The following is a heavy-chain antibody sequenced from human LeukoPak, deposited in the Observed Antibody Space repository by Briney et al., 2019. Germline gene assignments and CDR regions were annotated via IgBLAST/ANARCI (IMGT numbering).Heavy chain of an antibody. J-gene: IGHJ4*02. Sequence: PGASLRLSCAASGFTFSSYAMSWVRQAPGKGLEWVSAISGSGGSTYYADSVKGRFTIPRDNSKNTLYLQMNSLRAEDTAVYYCAKEGGLDFWSGYYNGDYFDYWGQGTLVTVSS. CDR1: GFTFSSYA. CDR3: AKEGGLDFWSGYYNGDYFDY. D-gene: IGHD3-3*01. V-gene: IGHV3-23*01. CDR2: ISGSGGST.